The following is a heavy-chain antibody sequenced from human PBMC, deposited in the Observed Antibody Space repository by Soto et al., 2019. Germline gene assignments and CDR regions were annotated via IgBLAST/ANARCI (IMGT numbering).Heavy chain of an antibody. D-gene: IGHD3-3*01. J-gene: IGHJ4*02. V-gene: IGHV3-11*01. CDR1: GFGFSDYY. Sequence: GGSLRLSCAASGFGFSDYYMSWIRQAPGKGLEWISYISTSSSSIYYADSVKGRFTISRDNAKNPLYLQMNSLRAEDTAVYYCARDDFWSGYYRYFDYWGQGALVTVSS. CDR3: ARDDFWSGYYRYFDY. CDR2: ISTSSSSI.